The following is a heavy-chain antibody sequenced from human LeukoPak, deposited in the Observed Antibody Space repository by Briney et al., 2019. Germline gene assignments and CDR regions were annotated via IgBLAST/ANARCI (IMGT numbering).Heavy chain of an antibody. CDR1: GGSISSSSYY. Sequence: SETLSLTCTVSGGSISSSSYYWGWIRQPPGKGLEWIGSIYYSGSTYYNPSLKSRVTISVDTSKNQFSLKLSSVTAADTAVYYCARGPTRYYFDYWGQGTLVTVSS. CDR2: IYYSGST. V-gene: IGHV4-39*07. J-gene: IGHJ4*02. CDR3: ARGPTRYYFDY.